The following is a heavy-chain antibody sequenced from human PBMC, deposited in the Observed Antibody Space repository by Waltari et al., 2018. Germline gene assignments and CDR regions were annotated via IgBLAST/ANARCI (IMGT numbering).Heavy chain of an antibody. Sequence: QVQLVESGGGVVQPGRSLRLSCAASGFTFSSYAMHWVRQAQGQGLEWVAVISYDGSNKYYADSVKGRFTISRDNSKNTLYLQMNSLRAEDTAVYYCARAAYYYDSSGYRGIQYYYYYGMDVWGQGTTVTVAS. J-gene: IGHJ6*02. CDR3: ARAAYYYDSSGYRGIQYYYYYGMDV. D-gene: IGHD3-22*01. CDR2: ISYDGSNK. V-gene: IGHV3-30-3*01. CDR1: GFTFSSYA.